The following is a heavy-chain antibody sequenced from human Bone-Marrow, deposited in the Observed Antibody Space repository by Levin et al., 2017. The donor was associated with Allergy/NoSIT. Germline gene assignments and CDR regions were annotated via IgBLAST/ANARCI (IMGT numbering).Heavy chain of an antibody. V-gene: IGHV3-33*01. Sequence: RAGGSLRLSCAASGLNFTSYGLHWVRQAPGKGLEWVAIIWYDGVNKYYADSVKGRFIISRDNSKNTLYLQMNSLRAEDTAVYYCARDTRKFFVYYGVDVWGRGTAVTVSS. D-gene: IGHD3-3*01. J-gene: IGHJ6*02. CDR1: GLNFTSYG. CDR3: ARDTRKFFVYYGVDV. CDR2: IWYDGVNK.